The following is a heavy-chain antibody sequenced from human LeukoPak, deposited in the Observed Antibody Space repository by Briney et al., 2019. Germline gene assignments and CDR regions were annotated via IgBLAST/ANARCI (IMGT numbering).Heavy chain of an antibody. CDR3: AGVQMVRAQMVRGVCLDY. D-gene: IGHD3-10*01. J-gene: IGHJ4*02. CDR1: GFTFSSYG. CDR2: IRYDGSNT. Sequence: GGSLRLSCAASGFTFSSYGMHWVRQAPGKGLEWVAFIRYDGSNTYYADSVKGRFTISRDNSKNTLYLQMNSLRADDTAVYYCAGVQMVRAQMVRGVCLDYWGQGTLVTVSS. V-gene: IGHV3-30*02.